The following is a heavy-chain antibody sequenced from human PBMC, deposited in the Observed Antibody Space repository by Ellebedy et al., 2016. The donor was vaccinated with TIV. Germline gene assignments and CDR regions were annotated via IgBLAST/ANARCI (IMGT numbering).Heavy chain of an antibody. J-gene: IGHJ4*02. D-gene: IGHD2-15*01. CDR1: GFTFSGSA. Sequence: GESLKISCAASGFTFSGSAIHWVRQASGKGLEWVGRIRSKANSYATAYAASVEGRFGISRDDSENTAYLQMKSLKTEDTAVYYCTRLVDCSGGSCYLHFEDWGQGTLVTVSS. CDR2: IRSKANSYAT. V-gene: IGHV3-73*01. CDR3: TRLVDCSGGSCYLHFED.